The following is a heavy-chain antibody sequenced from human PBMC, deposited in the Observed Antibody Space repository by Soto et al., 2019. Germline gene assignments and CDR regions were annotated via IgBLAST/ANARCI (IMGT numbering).Heavy chain of an antibody. CDR1: GFTFRVYS. Sequence: EVPLVESGGGLVQPGGSLGLSCSASGFTFRVYSMNWVRQAPGKGLEWVSYITSDERTIHYADSVKGRFTISRDNAKNSVYLQMTSLRDEDTAVYYCARSVEGHFDFWGQGILVTVSS. CDR3: ARSVEGHFDF. D-gene: IGHD6-19*01. CDR2: ITSDERTI. V-gene: IGHV3-48*02. J-gene: IGHJ4*01.